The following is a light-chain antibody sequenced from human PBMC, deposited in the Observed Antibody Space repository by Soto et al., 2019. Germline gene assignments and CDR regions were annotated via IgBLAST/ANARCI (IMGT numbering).Light chain of an antibody. V-gene: IGKV3-15*01. CDR2: YAS. CDR1: QSVRNN. J-gene: IGKJ5*01. CDR3: QHYNNWPPIT. Sequence: EIMMTQSPATLSLSPGERATLSCRASQSVRNNIAWYQQKPGQPPRLLIYYASTRATGIPARCSGSGSGTECTLTISRLQAEDFSLYYFQHYNNWPPITFGQGTRLEIK.